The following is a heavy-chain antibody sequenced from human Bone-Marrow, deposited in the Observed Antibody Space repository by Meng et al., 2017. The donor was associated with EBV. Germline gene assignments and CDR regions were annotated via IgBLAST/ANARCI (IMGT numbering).Heavy chain of an antibody. CDR2: LIPLSDAP. Sequence: VQVVQSGAEVKKPGASVKVSCKTSGGTFRSDAISWVRQAPGQGLEWIGGLIPLSDAPHYAQKFQGRVTITADESTSTHYLDLSGLRAEDTAVYYCASESGRGFTPDYWGQGTLVTVSS. J-gene: IGHJ4*02. CDR3: ASESGRGFTPDY. V-gene: IGHV1-69*01. CDR1: GGTFRSDA. D-gene: IGHD3-10*01.